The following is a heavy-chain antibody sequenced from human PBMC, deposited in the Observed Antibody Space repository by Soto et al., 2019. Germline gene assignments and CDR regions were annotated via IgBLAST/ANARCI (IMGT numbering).Heavy chain of an antibody. CDR2: ISGSGGST. V-gene: IGHV3-23*01. CDR3: AKGGGITIFGVDPYYYGMDV. CDR1: GFTFSSYA. D-gene: IGHD3-3*01. Sequence: GGSLRLSCAASGFTFSSYAMSWVRQAPGKGLEWVSAISGSGGSTYYADSVKGRFTISRDNSKNTLYLQMNSLRAEDTAVYYCAKGGGITIFGVDPYYYGMDVWGQGTTVTVSS. J-gene: IGHJ6*02.